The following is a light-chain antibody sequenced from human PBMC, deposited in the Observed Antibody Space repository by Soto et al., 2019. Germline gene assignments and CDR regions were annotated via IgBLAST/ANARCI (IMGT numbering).Light chain of an antibody. Sequence: EIVMTQSPATLSVSPGGRATLSCRASQSVSSNLAWYQQKPGQAPRLLIYGASTRATGFPARFSGSGSGTEFTLTICSLQSEDFAVYYCQQYKNWPLTFGGGTKVDIK. CDR3: QQYKNWPLT. J-gene: IGKJ4*01. CDR2: GAS. CDR1: QSVSSN. V-gene: IGKV3-15*01.